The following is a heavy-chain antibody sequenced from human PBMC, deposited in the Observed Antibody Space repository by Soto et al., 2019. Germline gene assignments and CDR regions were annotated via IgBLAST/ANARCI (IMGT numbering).Heavy chain of an antibody. CDR1: GGSFSGYY. Sequence: SETLSLTCAVYGGSFSGYYWSWIRQPPGKWLEWIGEINHSGSTNYNPSLKSRVTISVDTSKNQFSLKLSSVTAADTAVYYCGRGTGGFCSSTGGYEGDYYYYYRDVWGKGTTVTVSS. V-gene: IGHV4-34*01. CDR2: INHSGST. CDR3: GRGTGGFCSSTGGYEGDYYYYYRDV. D-gene: IGHD2-2*01. J-gene: IGHJ6*03.